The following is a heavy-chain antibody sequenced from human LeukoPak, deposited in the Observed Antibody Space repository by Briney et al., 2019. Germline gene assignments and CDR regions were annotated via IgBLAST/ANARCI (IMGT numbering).Heavy chain of an antibody. V-gene: IGHV7-4-1*02. CDR2: INTNTGNP. CDR3: ARVVVVPAADDAFDI. J-gene: IGHJ3*02. CDR1: GYTFTSYA. Sequence: GASVKVSCKASGYTFTSYAMNWVRQAPGQGLEWMGWINTNTGNPTYAQGFTGRFVFSLDTSVSTAYLQISSLKAEDTAVYYCARVVVVPAADDAFDIWGQGTMVTVSS. D-gene: IGHD2-2*01.